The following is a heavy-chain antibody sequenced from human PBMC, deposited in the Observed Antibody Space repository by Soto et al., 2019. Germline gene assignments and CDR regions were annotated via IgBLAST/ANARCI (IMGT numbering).Heavy chain of an antibody. D-gene: IGHD3-22*01. CDR3: ARDYYDTTHFFDY. CDR1: GGSISSYY. V-gene: IGHV4-59*01. Sequence: SETLSLTCTVSGGSISSYYWSWIRQPPGKGLEWIGYIYYSGSTKYNPSLKSRVTMSVDTSKNRFSLKVSSVTAADTAVYYCARDYYDTTHFFDYWGRGTLVTVSS. CDR2: IYYSGST. J-gene: IGHJ4*02.